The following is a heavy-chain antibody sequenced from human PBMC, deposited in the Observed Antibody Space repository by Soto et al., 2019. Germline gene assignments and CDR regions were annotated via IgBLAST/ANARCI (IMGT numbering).Heavy chain of an antibody. D-gene: IGHD3-22*01. CDR3: ARGLGDYYDSSPHFDY. Sequence: SETLPRTFAVSGGSISSGGYSWIWIRQPPGKILEWLGYIYHSGSTYYNPSLKSRVTISVDRSKNQFSLKLSSVTAADTAVYYCARGLGDYYDSSPHFDYWGQGTLVTVS. J-gene: IGHJ4*02. V-gene: IGHV4-30-2*01. CDR2: IYHSGST. CDR1: GGSISSGGYS.